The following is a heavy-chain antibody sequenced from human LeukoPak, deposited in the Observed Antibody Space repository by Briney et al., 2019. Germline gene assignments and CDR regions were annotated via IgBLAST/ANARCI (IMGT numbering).Heavy chain of an antibody. CDR3: AKGSLTIWYDFDI. D-gene: IGHD2-8*02. Sequence: QPGASLRRSCAASGFTFSSYAMSWVRQAPGKGLEWVSTITSSGGSTYYADSVKGRFTVSRDNSKNTLFLQTNSLRAEDTAVYYCAKGSLTIWYDFDIWGQGTMVTVSS. CDR2: ITSSGGST. V-gene: IGHV3-23*01. CDR1: GFTFSSYA. J-gene: IGHJ3*02.